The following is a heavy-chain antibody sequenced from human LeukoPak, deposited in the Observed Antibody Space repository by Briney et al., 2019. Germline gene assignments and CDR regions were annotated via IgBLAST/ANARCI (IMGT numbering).Heavy chain of an antibody. J-gene: IGHJ6*03. V-gene: IGHV1-8*03. CDR3: ARGPSHDSSGYYYYYYMDV. CDR2: MNPNSGNT. CDR1: GYTFTSYD. Sequence: ASVKVSCKASGYTFTSYDINWVRQATGQGLEWMGWMNPNSGNTGYAQKFQGRVTITRNTSISTAYMELSRLRSEDTAVYYCARGPSHDSSGYYYYYYMDVWGKGTTVTVSS. D-gene: IGHD3-22*01.